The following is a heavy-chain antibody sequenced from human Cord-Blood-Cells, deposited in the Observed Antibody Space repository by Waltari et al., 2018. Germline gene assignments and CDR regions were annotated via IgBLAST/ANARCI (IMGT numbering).Heavy chain of an antibody. Sequence: EVQLVESGGGLIQPGGSLRLSCAASGFTVSSNYMSWVRQAPGKGREWFSVIYSGGSTYYADSVKGRFTISRDNSKNTLYLQMNSLRAEDTAVYYCARLDSSSWSHFDYWGQGTLVTVSS. CDR1: GFTVSSNY. J-gene: IGHJ4*02. CDR3: ARLDSSSWSHFDY. V-gene: IGHV3-53*01. CDR2: IYSGGST. D-gene: IGHD6-13*01.